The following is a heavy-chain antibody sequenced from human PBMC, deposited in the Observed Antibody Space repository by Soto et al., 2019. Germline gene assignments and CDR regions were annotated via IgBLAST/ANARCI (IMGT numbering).Heavy chain of an antibody. CDR2: INHSGST. CDR3: ARGEKDCSSTSCYYWFDP. V-gene: IGHV4-34*01. D-gene: IGHD2-2*01. Sequence: SETLSLTCAVSGGSFSGYYWSWIRQPPGKGLEWIGEINHSGSTNYNPSLKSRVTISVDTSKNQFSLKLSSVTAADTAVYYCARGEKDCSSTSCYYWFDPWGQGTLVTVSS. J-gene: IGHJ5*02. CDR1: GGSFSGYY.